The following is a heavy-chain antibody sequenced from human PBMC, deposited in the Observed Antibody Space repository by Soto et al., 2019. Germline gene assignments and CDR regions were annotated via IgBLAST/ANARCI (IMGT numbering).Heavy chain of an antibody. J-gene: IGHJ4*02. CDR1: GFTFSSYW. V-gene: IGHV3-74*01. CDR2: INEYGSVI. D-gene: IGHD3-16*01. CDR3: TRDIGGRGAY. Sequence: DVQLVESGGGLVRPGGSLRLSCAASGFTFSSYWMHWVRQVPGKGLVWVSRINEYGSVINYADSVKGRFPIFRDNSKNTLYLEMNSLRAEDAAVYYCTRDIGGRGAYWGQGTLVTVSS.